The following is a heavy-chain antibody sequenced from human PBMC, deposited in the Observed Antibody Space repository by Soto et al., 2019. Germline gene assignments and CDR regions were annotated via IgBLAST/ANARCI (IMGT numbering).Heavy chain of an antibody. D-gene: IGHD3-10*01. CDR1: GDSISRGGYY. CDR2: IYYSGST. CDR3: ARHNYGSGSTYFDY. Sequence: PSETLSLTCTVSGDSISRGGYYWNWIRQHPRKGLEWIGYIYYSGSTNYNPSLKSRVTISVDTSKNQFSLKLNSMTAADTAVYYCARHNYGSGSTYFDYWGQGTLVTVSS. J-gene: IGHJ4*02. V-gene: IGHV4-61*08.